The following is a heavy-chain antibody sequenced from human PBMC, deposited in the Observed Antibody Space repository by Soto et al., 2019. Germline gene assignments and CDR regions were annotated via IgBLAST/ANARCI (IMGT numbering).Heavy chain of an antibody. V-gene: IGHV3-30-3*01. Sequence: QVQLVESGGGVVQPGRSLRLSCAASGFSFSSYPIHWVRQAPGKGLEWVAFISYDGSNKYYSDSVKGRFTISRDNSKNTLYLQMNSQRDDDTAVYYCATTPCGGGYCYFDFWGQGTLVTVSS. D-gene: IGHD2-21*02. CDR1: GFSFSSYP. CDR2: ISYDGSNK. CDR3: ATTPCGGGYCYFDF. J-gene: IGHJ4*02.